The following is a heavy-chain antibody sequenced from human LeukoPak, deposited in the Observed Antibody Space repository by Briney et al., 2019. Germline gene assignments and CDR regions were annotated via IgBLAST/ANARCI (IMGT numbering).Heavy chain of an antibody. D-gene: IGHD5-24*01. CDR3: ARGDQMATSLGLGDFDY. Sequence: SETLSLTCTVSGGSISSYYWSWIRQPPGKGLEWIGFIFYSGTTNYNPSLKSRATISVDTSKNQFSLKLSSVTAADTAVYYCARGDQMATSLGLGDFDYWGQGTLVTVSS. CDR2: IFYSGTT. J-gene: IGHJ4*02. CDR1: GGSISSYY. V-gene: IGHV4-59*01.